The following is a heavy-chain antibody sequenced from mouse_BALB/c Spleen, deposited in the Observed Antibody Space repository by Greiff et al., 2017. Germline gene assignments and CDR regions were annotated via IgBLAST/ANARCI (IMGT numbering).Heavy chain of an antibody. CDR2: IFPGSGNT. J-gene: IGHJ4*01. V-gene: IGHV1-66*01. D-gene: IGHD2-1*01. CDR1: GYSFTSYY. CDR3: AREGVYGNYYAMDY. Sequence: QVQLQQSGPELVKPGASVKISCKASGYSFTSYYIHWVKQRPGQGLEWIGWIFPGSGNTKYNEKFKGKATLTADTSSSTAYMQLSSLTSEDSAVYFCAREGVYGNYYAMDYWGQGTSVTVSS.